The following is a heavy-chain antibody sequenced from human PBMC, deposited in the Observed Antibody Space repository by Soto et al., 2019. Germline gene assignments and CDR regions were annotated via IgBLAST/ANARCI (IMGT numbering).Heavy chain of an antibody. CDR1: GYRFGDHW. CDR3: ATAEVDY. Sequence: PGGSLRLSCAVSGYRFGDHWMHWVRQAPGKGLQWVSRMNRDGSETNYADSVKGRFTVSRDNARSTLHLQMNSLRAEDTAVYYCATAEVDYWGPGALVTGSS. V-gene: IGHV3-74*01. CDR2: MNRDGSET. J-gene: IGHJ4*02.